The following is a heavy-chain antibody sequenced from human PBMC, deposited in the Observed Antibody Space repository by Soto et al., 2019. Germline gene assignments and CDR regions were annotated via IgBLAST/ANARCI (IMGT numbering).Heavy chain of an antibody. CDR1: GYTFTNHG. J-gene: IGHJ3*02. V-gene: IGHV1-18*04. D-gene: IGHD3-16*01. Sequence: QVQLVQSGTEVKKPGASVKVSCKTSGYTFTNHGINWVRQAPGQGLEWMGWINPSNANTNYAQKRQGRVTMTTDTSTTTAYMDLRSMTSDDTAVYYCAMDRVAGIWGDALDIWGQGTVVTVST. CDR3: AMDRVAGIWGDALDI. CDR2: INPSNANT.